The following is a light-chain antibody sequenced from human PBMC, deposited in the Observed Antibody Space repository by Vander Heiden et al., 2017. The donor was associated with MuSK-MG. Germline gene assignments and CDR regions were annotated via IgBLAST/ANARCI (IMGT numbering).Light chain of an antibody. V-gene: IGLV2-14*01. CDR2: DVS. J-gene: IGLJ3*02. CDR3: SSYRSNSTLEGM. CDR1: SSDVGGHNY. Sequence: SPLTQPASVSGAPGQSITISCSGTSSDVGGHNYVSWYQQHPGKVPKLMIYDVSNRPSGVSNRFSGSKSGNTASLTISGLQAEDEADYYCSSYRSNSTLEGMFGGGTKLTV.